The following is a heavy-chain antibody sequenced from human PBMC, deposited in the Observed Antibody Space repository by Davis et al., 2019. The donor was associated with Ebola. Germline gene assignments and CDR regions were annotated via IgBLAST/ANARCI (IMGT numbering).Heavy chain of an antibody. CDR3: AKEGSASRPDYYFYTGMDV. CDR1: GFSFDDYA. Sequence: GESLKISCAAAGFSFDDYAMYWVRQVQGKGLEWVSLISENGARTFYTDSVKGRFTISRDNSKGSMYLQMSSLRIEDTAIYYCAKEGSASRPDYYFYTGMDVWGQGTTVTVSS. D-gene: IGHD3-10*01. CDR2: ISENGART. V-gene: IGHV3-43*02. J-gene: IGHJ6*02.